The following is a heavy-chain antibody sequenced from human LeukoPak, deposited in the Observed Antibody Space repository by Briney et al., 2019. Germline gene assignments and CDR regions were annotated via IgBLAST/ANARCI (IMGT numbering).Heavy chain of an antibody. CDR3: AKGANFHGDYSGYFDY. CDR1: GFTFSTYG. Sequence: PGGSLRLSCAASGFTFSTYGMHWVRQAPGKGLEWVAVISYDGSNKYYADSVKGRFTISRDNSKNTLYLQMNSLRAEDTAVYYCAKGANFHGDYSGYFDYWGQGTLVTVSS. CDR2: ISYDGSNK. V-gene: IGHV3-30*18. D-gene: IGHD4-17*01. J-gene: IGHJ4*02.